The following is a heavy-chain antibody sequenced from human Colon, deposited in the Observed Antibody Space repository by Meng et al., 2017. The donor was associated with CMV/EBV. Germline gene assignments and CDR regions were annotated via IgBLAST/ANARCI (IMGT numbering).Heavy chain of an antibody. D-gene: IGHD4-23*01. Sequence: VVYGGSFSGYYWSWIRQPPGKGLEWIGEINHSGSTNSNPSLKSRVTISVDTSKNQLSLKLTSVTAADTAVYYCARAPDYGGNSPFDYWGQGTLVTVSS. CDR3: ARAPDYGGNSPFDY. CDR2: INHSGST. V-gene: IGHV4-34*01. J-gene: IGHJ4*02. CDR1: GGSFSGYY.